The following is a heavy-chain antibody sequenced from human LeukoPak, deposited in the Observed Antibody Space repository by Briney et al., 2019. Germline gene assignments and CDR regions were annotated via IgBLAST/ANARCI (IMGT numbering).Heavy chain of an antibody. J-gene: IGHJ3*02. CDR1: GFTFSSYS. D-gene: IGHD3-16*01. Sequence: GGSLRLSCAASGFTFSSYSMNWVRQAPGKGLEWVSSISSSSSYIYYADSVKGRFTISRDNSKNTLYLQMNSLRAEDTAVYYCAKEDWGDAFDIWGQGTMVTVSS. CDR3: AKEDWGDAFDI. CDR2: ISSSSSYI. V-gene: IGHV3-21*04.